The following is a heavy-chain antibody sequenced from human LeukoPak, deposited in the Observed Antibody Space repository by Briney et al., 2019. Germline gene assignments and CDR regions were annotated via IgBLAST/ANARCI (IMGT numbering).Heavy chain of an antibody. CDR3: ANSRGYGSGNL. J-gene: IGHJ4*02. V-gene: IGHV3-23*01. D-gene: IGHD3-10*01. CDR2: VSGSGDKT. CDR1: GFTFSNYA. Sequence: GGSLRLSCAASGFTFSNYAMSWVRQAPGKGLEWISAVSGSGDKTYYAGSVKGRFTISRDNSKNIVYLRMNSLRAEDTAVYFCANSRGYGSGNLWGQGTLVTVSS.